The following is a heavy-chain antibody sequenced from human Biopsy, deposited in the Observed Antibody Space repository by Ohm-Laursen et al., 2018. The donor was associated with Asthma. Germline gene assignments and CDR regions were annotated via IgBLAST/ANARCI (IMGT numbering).Heavy chain of an antibody. J-gene: IGHJ5*02. CDR3: ALSQDSGFDDHSPSWFDP. CDR2: IYWDDYN. Sequence: TQTLTLTSSFSGFSLRTPGVGVGWIRQSPGKALEWLALIYWDDYNLFRPSLKRRLPITKDPSKNQVVLTMTKMDPVDSGTYYCALSQDSGFDDHSPSWFDPWGQGTLVTVSS. CDR1: GFSLRTPGVG. D-gene: IGHD3-9*01. V-gene: IGHV2-5*02.